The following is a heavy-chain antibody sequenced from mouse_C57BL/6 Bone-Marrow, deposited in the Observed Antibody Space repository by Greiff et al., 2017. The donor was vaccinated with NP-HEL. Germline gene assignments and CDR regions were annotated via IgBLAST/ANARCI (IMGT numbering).Heavy chain of an antibody. CDR1: GFTFSSYG. CDR2: ISSGGGYT. V-gene: IGHV5-6*01. D-gene: IGHD2-2*01. CDR3: ASPYGYYYAMDY. J-gene: IGHJ4*01. Sequence: EVMLVESGGDLVKPGGSLKLSCAASGFTFSSYGMSWVRQTPDKRLEWVATISSGGGYTYYPDSVKGRFTISRDNDKNTLYLQMSSLKSEDTAMYYCASPYGYYYAMDYWGQGTSVTVSS.